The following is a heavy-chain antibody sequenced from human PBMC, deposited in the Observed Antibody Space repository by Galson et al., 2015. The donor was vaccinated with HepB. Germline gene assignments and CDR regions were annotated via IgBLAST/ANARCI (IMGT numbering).Heavy chain of an antibody. V-gene: IGHV6-1*01. D-gene: IGHD6-13*01. Sequence: CAISGDSVSSHSAAWNWIRQSPSRGLEWLGRTYYRSKWHNDYAVFVKSRITINPDTSKNQISLQLNSVTPEDTAVYYCARDSPESSSWYNYYGMDVWGQGTTVTVSS. J-gene: IGHJ6*02. CDR1: GDSVSSHSAA. CDR2: TYYRSKWHN. CDR3: ARDSPESSSWYNYYGMDV.